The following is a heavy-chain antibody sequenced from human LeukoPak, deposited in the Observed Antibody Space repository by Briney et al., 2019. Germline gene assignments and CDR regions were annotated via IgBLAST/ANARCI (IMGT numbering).Heavy chain of an antibody. D-gene: IGHD3-10*01. V-gene: IGHV1-69*04. CDR2: IIPILGIA. CDR3: AREPLWFGELLSHYYGMDV. J-gene: IGHJ6*02. Sequence: GASVKVSCKASGYTFTSYAISWVRQAPGQGLEWMGRIIPILGIANYAQKFQGRVTITADKSTSTAYMELSSLRSEDTAVYYCAREPLWFGELLSHYYGMDVWGQGTTVTVSS. CDR1: GYTFTSYA.